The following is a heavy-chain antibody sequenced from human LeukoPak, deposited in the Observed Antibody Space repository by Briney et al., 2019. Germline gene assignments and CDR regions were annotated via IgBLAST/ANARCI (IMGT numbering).Heavy chain of an antibody. CDR1: GGTFTNYA. V-gene: IGHV1-69*04. CDR2: IIPILDVT. CDR3: ARGGGVDILTGFQY. D-gene: IGHD3-9*01. Sequence: SVKVSCKASGGTFTNYAINWVRQAPGQGLEWMGRIIPILDVTNYAQKFQGRVTITADQSTSTAYMELSSLRSEDPAVYYCARGGGVDILTGFQYWGQGTLVTVSS. J-gene: IGHJ4*02.